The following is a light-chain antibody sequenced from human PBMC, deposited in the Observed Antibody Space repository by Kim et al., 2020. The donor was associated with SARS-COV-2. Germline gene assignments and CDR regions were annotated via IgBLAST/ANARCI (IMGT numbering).Light chain of an antibody. CDR1: QSVSSN. J-gene: IGKJ2*01. Sequence: EIVMTQSPATLSVSPGERATLSCRASQSVSSNLAWYQQKPGQAPRLLIYGASTRATGIPARFSGSGSGTEFTLTISRLQSEDFAVYYCQQYNNWHTFGQGTKLEI. CDR2: GAS. V-gene: IGKV3D-15*01. CDR3: QQYNNWHT.